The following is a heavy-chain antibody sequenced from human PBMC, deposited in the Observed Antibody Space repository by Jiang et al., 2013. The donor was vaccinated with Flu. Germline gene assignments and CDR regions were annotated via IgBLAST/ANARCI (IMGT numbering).Heavy chain of an antibody. CDR2: IDGTGTYI. Sequence: VQLVESGGGLVKPGGSLRLSCAASGFTFSHYFLSWVRQAPGKGLEWLSYIDGTGTYIMYADSVRGRFTVSRDNTQNSLYLQLTNLRADDTAVYYCARDVTYIRGLGHWGQGTLVTVSS. J-gene: IGHJ5*02. V-gene: IGHV3-11*06. D-gene: IGHD3-10*02. CDR3: ARDVTYIRGLGH. CDR1: GFTFSHYF.